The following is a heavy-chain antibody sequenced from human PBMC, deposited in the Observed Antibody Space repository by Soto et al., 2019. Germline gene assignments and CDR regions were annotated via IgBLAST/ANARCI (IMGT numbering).Heavy chain of an antibody. Sequence: ASVKVSCKASGYTFTGYYMHWVRQAPGQGLEWMGWISPYNGNTNYAQKLQGRVTMTRDTSTSTAYMELRSLRSDDTAVYYCARVTIVVADSDYWGQGTLVTVSS. CDR1: GYTFTGYY. D-gene: IGHD3-22*01. CDR3: ARVTIVVADSDY. CDR2: ISPYNGNT. V-gene: IGHV1-18*04. J-gene: IGHJ4*02.